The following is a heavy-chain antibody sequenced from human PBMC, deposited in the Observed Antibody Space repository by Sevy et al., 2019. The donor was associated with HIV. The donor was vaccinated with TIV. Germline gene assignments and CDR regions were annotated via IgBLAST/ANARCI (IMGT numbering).Heavy chain of an antibody. J-gene: IGHJ4*02. Sequence: ASVKVSCKASGGTFSTFLISWVRQAPGQGLEWMGGIRPIFGTVDYAQKFQARVTFTADESTSTAYMELSSLRPDDTAVDYCATRGDCGGDCSIYYLDYWGQGSLVTVSS. CDR3: ATRGDCGGDCSIYYLDY. CDR2: IRPIFGTV. D-gene: IGHD2-21*02. V-gene: IGHV1-69*13. CDR1: GGTFSTFL.